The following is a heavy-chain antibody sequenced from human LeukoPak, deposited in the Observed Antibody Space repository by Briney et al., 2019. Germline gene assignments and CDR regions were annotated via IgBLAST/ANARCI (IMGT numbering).Heavy chain of an antibody. V-gene: IGHV4-34*01. CDR3: ARVRREGLCDI. CDR2: INHSGIT. CDR1: GGSFSGYY. Sequence: SETLSLTCAVYGGSFSGYYWSWIRQPPGKGLEWIGEINHSGITNYNPSLKSRVTISVDRSKNQFSLKLSSVTAADTAVYYCARVRREGLCDIWGQGTMVTVSS. D-gene: IGHD3-10*01. J-gene: IGHJ3*02.